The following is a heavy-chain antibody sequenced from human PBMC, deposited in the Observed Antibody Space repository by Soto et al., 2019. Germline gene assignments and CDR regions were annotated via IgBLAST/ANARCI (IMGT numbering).Heavy chain of an antibody. Sequence: RLSCTASGFTFGDYAMSWVRQAPGKGLEWVGFIRGKAYGGTTEYAASVKGRFTISRDDSKSIAYLQMNSLKTEDTAVYYCTRGLLRYDFWSGYSNYGMDVWGQGTTVTVSS. CDR3: TRGLLRYDFWSGYSNYGMDV. J-gene: IGHJ6*02. CDR1: GFTFGDYA. CDR2: IRGKAYGGTT. V-gene: IGHV3-49*04. D-gene: IGHD3-3*01.